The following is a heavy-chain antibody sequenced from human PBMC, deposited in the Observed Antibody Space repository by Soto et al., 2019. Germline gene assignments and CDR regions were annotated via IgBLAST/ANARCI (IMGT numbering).Heavy chain of an antibody. CDR2: IYYSGSA. J-gene: IGHJ6*02. CDR3: ARHGVDYGDYASYYYYGMDV. Sequence: QLQLQESGPGLVKPSETLSLTCTVCGGSISSSTYYWGWIRQPPGKGLEWIGMIYYSGSAYYNPSLKSRVTISIDTSKNQFSLRLSSVTAADTAVYYCARHGVDYGDYASYYYYGMDVWGRGTTVTVSS. CDR1: GGSISSSTYY. V-gene: IGHV4-39*01. D-gene: IGHD4-17*01.